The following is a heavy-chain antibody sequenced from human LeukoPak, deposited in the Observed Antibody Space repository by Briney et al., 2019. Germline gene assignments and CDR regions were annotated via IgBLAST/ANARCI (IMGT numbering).Heavy chain of an antibody. D-gene: IGHD4-23*01. Sequence: SETLSLTCSVSGDSISSYYWSWIRQPPGKGLEWIGYIYCSGSTSYNPSLKSRVTISVDTSKNHFALNLKSATAADTAVYYCARSGRGGNENWFDPWGQGTLVIVSS. CDR2: IYCSGST. J-gene: IGHJ5*02. CDR3: ARSGRGGNENWFDP. CDR1: GDSISSYY. V-gene: IGHV4-59*08.